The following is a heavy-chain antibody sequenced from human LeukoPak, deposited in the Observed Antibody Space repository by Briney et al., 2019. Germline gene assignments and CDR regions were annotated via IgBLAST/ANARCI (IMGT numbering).Heavy chain of an antibody. V-gene: IGHV1-69*05. CDR2: IIPIFGTA. D-gene: IGHD3-3*01. Sequence: SVKVSCKASGGTFSSYTISWVRQAPGQGLEWMGRIIPIFGTANYAQKFQGRVTITTDESTSTAYMELSSLRSEDTAVYYCATQLGITIFGVVTSIGDDAFDIWGQGTMVTVSS. J-gene: IGHJ3*02. CDR3: ATQLGITIFGVVTSIGDDAFDI. CDR1: GGTFSSYT.